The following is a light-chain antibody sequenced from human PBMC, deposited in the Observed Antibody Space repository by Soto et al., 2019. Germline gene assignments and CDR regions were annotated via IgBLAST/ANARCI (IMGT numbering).Light chain of an antibody. CDR2: GAS. V-gene: IGKV3-15*01. CDR1: QSVGRN. Sequence: EIVLTQSPATLSVSPWERATLSCKASQSVGRNLAWYQHKPGQTPRLLIYGASSRATGVPARFSGSGSETEFTLTISSLQSEDFAVYYCQQYGNWPPWTFGPGTKVDIK. CDR3: QQYGNWPPWT. J-gene: IGKJ1*01.